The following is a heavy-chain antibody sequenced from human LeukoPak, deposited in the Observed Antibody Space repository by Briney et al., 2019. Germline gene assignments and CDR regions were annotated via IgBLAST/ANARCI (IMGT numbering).Heavy chain of an antibody. J-gene: IGHJ4*02. Sequence: SETLSLTCTVSGGSISSHYWSWIRQPPGKGLEWIGYIYYSGSTNYNPPLKSRVTISVDTSKNQFSLKLSSVTAADTAVYYCARDLGYYFDYWGQGTLVTVSS. D-gene: IGHD3-16*01. CDR1: GGSISSHY. V-gene: IGHV4-59*11. CDR2: IYYSGST. CDR3: ARDLGYYFDY.